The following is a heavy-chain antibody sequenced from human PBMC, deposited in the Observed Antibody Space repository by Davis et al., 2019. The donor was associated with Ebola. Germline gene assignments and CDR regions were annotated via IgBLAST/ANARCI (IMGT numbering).Heavy chain of an antibody. J-gene: IGHJ4*01. V-gene: IGHV3-23*01. Sequence: PGGSLRLSCAASGFTFSSYVITWVRQAPGKGLEWVSGISGVDYNTYHADSVKGRFTISRDNSKNTLYLQMNSLSADDTAVYYCATCGFCISSSGIDYRGHGTLVTVSS. CDR1: GFTFSSYV. D-gene: IGHD6-19*01. CDR3: ATCGFCISSSGIDY. CDR2: ISGVDYNT.